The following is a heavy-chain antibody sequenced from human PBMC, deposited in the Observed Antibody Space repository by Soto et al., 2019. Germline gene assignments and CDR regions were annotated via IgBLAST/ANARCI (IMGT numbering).Heavy chain of an antibody. CDR3: ASNPHYYDSSGYYYGNWFDP. Sequence: PGESLKISCKGSGYSFTSYWISWVRQMPGKGLEWMGRIDPSDSYTNYSPSFQGHVTISADKSISTAYLQWSSLKASDTAMYYCASNPHYYDSSGYYYGNWFDPWGQGTLVTGLL. D-gene: IGHD3-22*01. CDR1: GYSFTSYW. V-gene: IGHV5-10-1*01. CDR2: IDPSDSYT. J-gene: IGHJ5*02.